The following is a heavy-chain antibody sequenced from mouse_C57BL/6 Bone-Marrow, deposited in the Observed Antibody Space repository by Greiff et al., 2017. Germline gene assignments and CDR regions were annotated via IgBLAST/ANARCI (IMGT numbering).Heavy chain of an antibody. J-gene: IGHJ3*01. CDR2: IDPSDSYT. V-gene: IGHV1-59*01. CDR1: GYTFTSYW. D-gene: IGHD1-1*01. CDR3: ANYYGSSSSWFAY. Sequence: QVQLQQSGAELVRPGTSVKLSCKASGYTFTSYWMHWVKQRPGQGLEWIGVIDPSDSYTNYNQKFKGKATLTVDTSSSTAYMQLSSLTSEDSAVYYCANYYGSSSSWFAYWGQGTLVTVSA.